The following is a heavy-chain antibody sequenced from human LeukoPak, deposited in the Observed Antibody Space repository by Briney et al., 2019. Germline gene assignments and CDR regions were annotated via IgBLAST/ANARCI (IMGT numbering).Heavy chain of an antibody. J-gene: IGHJ4*02. CDR2: INPSGGST. Sequence: ASVTVSCKASGYTFTSYYKRWVRQAPGRGLEWMGIINPSGGSTSYAQKFQGRVTMTRDTSTSTVYMELSSLRSEDTAVYYCARDYDGGATVLFDYWGQGTLVTVSS. CDR1: GYTFTSYY. V-gene: IGHV1-46*01. CDR3: ARDYDGGATVLFDY. D-gene: IGHD1-26*01.